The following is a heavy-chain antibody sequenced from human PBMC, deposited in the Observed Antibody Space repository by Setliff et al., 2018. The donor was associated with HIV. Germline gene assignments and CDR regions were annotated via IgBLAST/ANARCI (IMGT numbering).Heavy chain of an antibody. V-gene: IGHV3-66*01. D-gene: IGHD1-26*01. J-gene: IGHJ6*03. CDR3: ARDQWVGATADYYYYMDV. CDR1: GFTVSDNY. Sequence: GGSLRLSCAASGFTVSDNYMSWVRQAPGKGLEWVSVIYSGGTTYYADSVKGRFTISRDNAKNSLFLQMNTLRAEDTAVYYCARDQWVGATADYYYYMDVWGKGTTVTVSS. CDR2: IYSGGTT.